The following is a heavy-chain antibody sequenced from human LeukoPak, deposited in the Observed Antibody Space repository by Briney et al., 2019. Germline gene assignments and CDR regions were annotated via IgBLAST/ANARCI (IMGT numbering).Heavy chain of an antibody. J-gene: IGHJ4*02. D-gene: IGHD3-22*01. CDR2: IKSKTDGGTT. V-gene: IGHV3-15*01. Sequence: GGSLRLSCAASGFTFSNAWMSWVRQAPGKGLEWVGRIKSKTDGGTTDYAAPVKGRFTISRDDSKNTLYLQMNSLKNEDTAVYYCTTELWEYYYDSSGIDYWGQGTLVTVSS. CDR3: TTELWEYYYDSSGIDY. CDR1: GFTFSNAW.